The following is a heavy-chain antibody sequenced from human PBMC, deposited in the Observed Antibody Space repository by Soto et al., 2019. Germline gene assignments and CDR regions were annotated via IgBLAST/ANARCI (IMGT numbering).Heavy chain of an antibody. CDR1: GFTFSNAW. CDR3: TTGPSLVVPAARVYYFDY. CDR2: IKSKTDGGTT. D-gene: IGHD2-2*01. Sequence: GGSLRLSCAASGFTFSNAWMSWVRQAPGKGLEWVGRIKSKTDGGTTDYAAPVKGRFTISRDDSKNTLYLQMNSLKTEDTAVYYCTTGPSLVVPAARVYYFDYWGQGTLVTVSS. J-gene: IGHJ4*02. V-gene: IGHV3-15*01.